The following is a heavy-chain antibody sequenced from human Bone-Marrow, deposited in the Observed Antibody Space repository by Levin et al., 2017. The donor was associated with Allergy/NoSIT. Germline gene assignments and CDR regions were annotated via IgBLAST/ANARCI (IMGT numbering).Heavy chain of an antibody. J-gene: IGHJ3*02. CDR1: GFTFNNYW. V-gene: IGHV3-74*01. D-gene: IGHD3-16*01. CDR2: IDSDGSST. CDR3: ARVGRYATNNFYRWLGAFEI. Sequence: GGSLRLSCAASGFTFNNYWMHWVRQVPGKGLVWVSRIDSDGSSTNYADSVKGRFTISRDNVKNTVYLQMDSLRAEDTAVYYCARVGRYATNNFYRWLGAFEIWGQGTMVTVSS.